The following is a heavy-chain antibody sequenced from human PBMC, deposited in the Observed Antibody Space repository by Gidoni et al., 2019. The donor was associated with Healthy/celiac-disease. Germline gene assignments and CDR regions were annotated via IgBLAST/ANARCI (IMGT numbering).Heavy chain of an antibody. Sequence: EVQLFESGGGLVQPGGSLRLSCVASGFTFSIYAMSWVRQAPGKGLEWVSGISGSGGSTYYADSVKGRFTISRDNSKNTLYLQMNSLRAEETAVYYCAKNVGWYFDLWGRGTLVTVSS. J-gene: IGHJ2*01. CDR1: GFTFSIYA. CDR2: ISGSGGST. V-gene: IGHV3-23*01. CDR3: AKNVGWYFDL. D-gene: IGHD3-10*02.